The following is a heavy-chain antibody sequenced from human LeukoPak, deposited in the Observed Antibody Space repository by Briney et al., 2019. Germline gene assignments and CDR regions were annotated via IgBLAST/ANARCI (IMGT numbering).Heavy chain of an antibody. CDR2: IYYSGST. CDR3: ARARTVTTGQYWYFDL. Sequence: PSETLSLTCTVSGGSISSYYWSWIRQPPGKGLEWIGYIYYSGSTYCNPSLKSRVTISIDTSKNQFSLKLSSVTAADTAVYYCARARTVTTGQYWYFDLWGRGTLVTVSS. V-gene: IGHV4-59*08. D-gene: IGHD4-17*01. CDR1: GGSISSYY. J-gene: IGHJ2*01.